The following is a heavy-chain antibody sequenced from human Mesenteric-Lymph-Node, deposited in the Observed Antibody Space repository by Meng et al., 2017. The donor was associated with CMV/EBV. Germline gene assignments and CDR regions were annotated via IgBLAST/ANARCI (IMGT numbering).Heavy chain of an antibody. D-gene: IGHD2-2*01. CDR2: IKQDGSEK. Sequence: GESLKISCAASGFTFNSYSMNWVRQAPGKGLEWVANIKQDGSEKYYVDSVKGRFTISRDNAKNSLYLQMNSLRAEDTAVYYCARDRDADYYYYGMDVWGQGTTVTVSS. CDR3: ARDRDADYYYYGMDV. J-gene: IGHJ6*02. CDR1: GFTFNSYS. V-gene: IGHV3-7*01.